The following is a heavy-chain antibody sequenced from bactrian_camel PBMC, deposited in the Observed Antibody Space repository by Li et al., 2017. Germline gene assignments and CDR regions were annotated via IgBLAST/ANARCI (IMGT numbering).Heavy chain of an antibody. V-gene: IGHV3S40*01. CDR3: ARVFSGGYPYEYDF. CDR1: GFSFSGFY. D-gene: IGHD2*01. CDR2: INPHDGST. J-gene: IGHJ4*01. Sequence: DVQLVESGGGSVQAGGSLKLSCAASGFSFSGFYMSWVRQAPGKGLEWVSGINPHDGSTYYADSVKGRFTISQDNAKNTVYLQMNSLKPEDTAMYYCARVFSGGYPYEYDFWGPGTQVTVS.